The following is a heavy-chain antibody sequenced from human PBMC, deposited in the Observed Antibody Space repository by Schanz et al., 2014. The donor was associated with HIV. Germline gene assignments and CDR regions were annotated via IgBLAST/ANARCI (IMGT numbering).Heavy chain of an antibody. CDR3: ARDSGSYVYFDD. CDR1: GFTFSSCA. V-gene: IGHV3-21*01. D-gene: IGHD1-26*01. Sequence: EVQLLESGGGLVQPGGSLRLSCAASGFTFSSCAMTWVRQTPEKGLEWVSSISGNSRYIYYAESVKGRFTISRDNAKNSLYLQMNFMRAEDTAVYYCARDSGSYVYFDDWGQGTLVTVSS. J-gene: IGHJ4*02. CDR2: ISGNSRYI.